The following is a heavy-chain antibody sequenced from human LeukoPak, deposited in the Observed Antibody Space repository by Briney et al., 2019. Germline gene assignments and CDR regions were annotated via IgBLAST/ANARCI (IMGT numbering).Heavy chain of an antibody. J-gene: IGHJ4*02. CDR1: GGSISSYY. D-gene: IGHD4-17*01. V-gene: IGHV4-59*01. CDR3: AGAIKDYAYDY. Sequence: SETLFLTCTVSGGSISSYYWSWIRQPPGKGLEWIGYIYYSGSTNYNPSLKSRVTISVDTSKNQFSLKLSSVTAADTAVYYCAGAIKDYAYDYWGQGTLVTVSS. CDR2: IYYSGST.